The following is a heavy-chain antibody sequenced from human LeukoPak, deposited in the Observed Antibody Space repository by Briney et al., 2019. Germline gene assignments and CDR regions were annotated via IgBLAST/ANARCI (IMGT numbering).Heavy chain of an antibody. CDR3: ATDLAVAASGGFDY. D-gene: IGHD6-19*01. J-gene: IGHJ4*02. CDR1: GHSLTELS. V-gene: IGHV1-24*01. CDR2: FDPEAGAT. Sequence: GASVKVSCKVSGHSLTELSINWVRQAPGKGLEWMGGFDPEAGATLYAQSFQDRVIMTEDTSIDTTYMELTSLRSDDTAVYFCATDLAVAASGGFDYWGQGTLITVSS.